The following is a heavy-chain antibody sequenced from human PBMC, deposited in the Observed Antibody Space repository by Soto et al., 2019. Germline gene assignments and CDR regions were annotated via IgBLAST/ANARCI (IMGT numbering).Heavy chain of an antibody. CDR1: GFTFSSYV. CDR2: ISYDGSNK. J-gene: IGHJ6*02. Sequence: GGSLRLSCAASGFTFSSYVMHWVRQSPGKGLEWVAVISYDGSNKYYADSVKGRFTISRDNSKNTLYLQMNSLRAEDTAVYYCAKDQGGTTGSYYYYGMDVWGQGTTVTVSS. D-gene: IGHD1-1*01. V-gene: IGHV3-30*18. CDR3: AKDQGGTTGSYYYYGMDV.